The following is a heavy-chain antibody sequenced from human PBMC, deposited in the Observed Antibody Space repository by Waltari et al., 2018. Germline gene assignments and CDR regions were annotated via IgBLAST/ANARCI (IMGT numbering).Heavy chain of an antibody. D-gene: IGHD5-12*01. J-gene: IGHJ5*02. Sequence: QVQLVESGGDVVQPGSSLRLSCAASGFTFSNYAMHWVRQSPGKGLEWMAVISYDGSSKNYADSVKGRFTISRDNFKNTMFLQMNSLRAEDTAVYNCARVPSKNWLNWFDPWGLGTLVTVSS. V-gene: IGHV3-30-3*01. CDR2: ISYDGSSK. CDR3: ARVPSKNWLNWFDP. CDR1: GFTFSNYA.